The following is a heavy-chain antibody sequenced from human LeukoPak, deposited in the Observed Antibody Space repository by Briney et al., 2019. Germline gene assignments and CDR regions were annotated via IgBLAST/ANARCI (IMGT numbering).Heavy chain of an antibody. CDR3: AKDDESGPFDY. Sequence: GGSLRLSCAASGFTFSSYGMHWVRQAPGKGLEGVAVISYDGSNKYYADSVKGRFTISRDNSKNTLYLQMNSLRAEDTAVYYCAKDDESGPFDYWGQGTLVTVSS. CDR2: ISYDGSNK. V-gene: IGHV3-30*18. J-gene: IGHJ4*02. D-gene: IGHD1-26*01. CDR1: GFTFSSYG.